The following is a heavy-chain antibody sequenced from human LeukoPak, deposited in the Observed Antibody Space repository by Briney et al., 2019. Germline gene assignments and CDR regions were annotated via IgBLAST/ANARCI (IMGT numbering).Heavy chain of an antibody. CDR2: INPNSGGT. D-gene: IGHD6-13*01. V-gene: IGHV1-2*02. Sequence: ASVKVSCKASGGTFSSYAISWVRQAPGQGLEWMGWINPNSGGTNYTQKFQGRVTMTRDTSISTAYMELSRLRSDDTAVYYCARDLGTRKGIAAAGSMIWGQGTLVTVSS. CDR1: GGTFSSYA. J-gene: IGHJ4*02. CDR3: ARDLGTRKGIAAAGSMI.